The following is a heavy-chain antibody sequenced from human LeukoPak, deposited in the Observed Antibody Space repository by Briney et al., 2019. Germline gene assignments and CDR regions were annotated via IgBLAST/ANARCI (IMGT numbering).Heavy chain of an antibody. CDR1: GFTLSSYW. CDR3: AKEWHPEYYMRFVVTTYGMDV. J-gene: IGHJ6*02. CDR2: IKQDGSEK. D-gene: IGHD2-21*02. V-gene: IGHV3-7*01. Sequence: PGGSLRLSCAASGFTLSSYWMSWVRQAPGKGLDWVANIKQDGSEKYYVDSVKGRFTISRDNAKNSLYLQMNSLRAEDTAVYYCAKEWHPEYYMRFVVTTYGMDVWGQGTTVTVSS.